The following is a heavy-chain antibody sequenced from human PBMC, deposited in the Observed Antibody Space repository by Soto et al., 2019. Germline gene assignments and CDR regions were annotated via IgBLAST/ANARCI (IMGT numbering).Heavy chain of an antibody. V-gene: IGHV4-59*01. J-gene: IGHJ5*02. D-gene: IGHD2-2*02. CDR2: IYYSGRT. Sequence: QVQLQESGPGLVKPSETLSLTCTVSGGSISSYYWSWIRQPPGKGLEWIGYIYYSGRTNYNPSLKSRVTISVATSKTQSSLKLSSVTAADTAVYYCARGYCSSTICYIWDNWFDPWGQGTLVTVSS. CDR1: GGSISSYY. CDR3: ARGYCSSTICYIWDNWFDP.